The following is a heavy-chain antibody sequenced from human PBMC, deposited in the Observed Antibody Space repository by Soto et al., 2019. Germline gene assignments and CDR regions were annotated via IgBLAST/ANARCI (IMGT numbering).Heavy chain of an antibody. CDR2: IIPIFGTA. J-gene: IGHJ6*02. D-gene: IGHD4-17*01. CDR3: ARSYFEGDYGPFYYYYGMDV. CDR1: GGTFSSYA. Sequence: QVQLVQSGAEVKKPGSSVKVSCTASGGTFSSYAISWVRQAPGQGLEWMGGIIPIFGTANYAQKFQGRVTITADESTSTAYMELSSLRSEDTAVYYCARSYFEGDYGPFYYYYGMDVWGQGTTVTVSS. V-gene: IGHV1-69*01.